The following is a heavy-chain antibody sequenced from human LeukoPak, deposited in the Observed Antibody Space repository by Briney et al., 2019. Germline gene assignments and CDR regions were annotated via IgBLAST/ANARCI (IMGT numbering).Heavy chain of an antibody. V-gene: IGHV3-7*01. CDR1: GFTFSSYA. CDR3: ARGLTIFGVVTSLDP. CDR2: IKQDGSEK. J-gene: IGHJ5*02. D-gene: IGHD3-3*01. Sequence: GGSLRLSCAASGFTFSSYAMSWVRQAPGKGLEWVANIKQDGSEKYYVDSVKGRFTISRDNAKNSLYLQMNSLRAEDTAVYYCARGLTIFGVVTSLDPWGQGTLVTVSS.